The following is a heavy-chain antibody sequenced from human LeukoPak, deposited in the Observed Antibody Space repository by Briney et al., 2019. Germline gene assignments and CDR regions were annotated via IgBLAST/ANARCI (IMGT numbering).Heavy chain of an antibody. CDR3: ARVRCSGGSCYFGMDV. J-gene: IGHJ6*02. CDR1: GGSISSHY. D-gene: IGHD2-15*01. Sequence: SETLSLTCTVSGGSISSHYCSWLRQPPGKGLEWIGYIYYSGSTNYNPSLKSRVTISVDTSKNQFSLKLSSVTAADTAVYYCARVRCSGGSCYFGMDVWGQGTTVTVSS. V-gene: IGHV4-59*11. CDR2: IYYSGST.